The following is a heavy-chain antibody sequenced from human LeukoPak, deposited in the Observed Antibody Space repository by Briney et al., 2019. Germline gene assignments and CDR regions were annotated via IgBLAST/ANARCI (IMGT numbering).Heavy chain of an antibody. J-gene: IGHJ6*02. Sequence: ASVKVSCKASGYTFTSYYMHWVRQAPGQGLEWMGIINPSGGSTSYAQKFQGRVTMTRDTSTSTVYMELSRLRSDDTAVYYCARDYGDRSFYYYGMDVWGQGTTVTVSS. D-gene: IGHD3-10*01. CDR2: INPSGGST. CDR1: GYTFTSYY. CDR3: ARDYGDRSFYYYGMDV. V-gene: IGHV1-46*01.